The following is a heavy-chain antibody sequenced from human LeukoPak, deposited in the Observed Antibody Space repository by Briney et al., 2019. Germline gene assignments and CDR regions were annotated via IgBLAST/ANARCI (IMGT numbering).Heavy chain of an antibody. J-gene: IGHJ4*02. V-gene: IGHV1-69*06. Sequence: SVKVSCKASGGTFSSYAISWVRQAPGQGLEWMGGIIPIFGTANYAQKFQGRVTMTEDTSTDTAYMELSSLRSEDTAVYYCATGADYDFWSMPDYWGQGTLVTVSS. CDR2: IIPIFGTA. D-gene: IGHD3-3*01. CDR1: GGTFSSYA. CDR3: ATGADYDFWSMPDY.